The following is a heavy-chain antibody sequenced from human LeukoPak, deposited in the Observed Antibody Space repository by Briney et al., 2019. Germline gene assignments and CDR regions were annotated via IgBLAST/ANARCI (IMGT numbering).Heavy chain of an antibody. D-gene: IGHD3-3*01. CDR1: GFTLGVYD. Sequence: PGRSLRLSCAACGFTLGVYDRHWVRQAPGKGLEWVSGINWNSGSMGYGDSVKGRFTISRDNAKTSLYLQMNSLIAEETALYYCAKALRMSPVLVDAFDIWGQGTMVTVSS. V-gene: IGHV3-9*01. CDR3: AKALRMSPVLVDAFDI. J-gene: IGHJ3*02. CDR2: INWNSGSM.